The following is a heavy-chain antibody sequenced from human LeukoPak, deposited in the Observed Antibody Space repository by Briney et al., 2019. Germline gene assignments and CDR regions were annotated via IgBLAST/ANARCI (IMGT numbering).Heavy chain of an antibody. CDR1: GGTFSSYA. V-gene: IGHV1-69*04. Sequence: SVKVSCKASGGTFSSYAISWVRQAPGQGLEWMGRIIPILGIANYAQKFQGRVTITADKSTSTAYMELSSLRSEDTAVYYCASPIVVVPAAMPDNYYYGMDVWGQGTTVTLSS. J-gene: IGHJ6*02. CDR2: IIPILGIA. CDR3: ASPIVVVPAAMPDNYYYGMDV. D-gene: IGHD2-2*01.